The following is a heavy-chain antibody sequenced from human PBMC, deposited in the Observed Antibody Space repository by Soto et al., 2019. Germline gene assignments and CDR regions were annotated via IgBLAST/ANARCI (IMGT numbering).Heavy chain of an antibody. CDR3: TKASGKGYFGP. Sequence: GGSLRLSCAASGFTFTDYAMTWVRQAPGKGLEWVSGISSSGGNTYYADSVKGRFTITRDNSKNTLSLQMDSLRAEDTAVYYCTKASGKGYFGPWGQGILGTV. J-gene: IGHJ5*02. V-gene: IGHV3-23*01. CDR1: GFTFTDYA. D-gene: IGHD5-12*01. CDR2: ISSSGGNT.